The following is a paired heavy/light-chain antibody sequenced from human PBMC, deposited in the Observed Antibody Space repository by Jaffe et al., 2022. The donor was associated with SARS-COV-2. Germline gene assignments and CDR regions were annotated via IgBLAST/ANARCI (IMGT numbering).Heavy chain of an antibody. CDR1: GYTFSNYG. D-gene: IGHD3-22*01. CDR2: ISTYTGNT. V-gene: IGHV1-18*01. J-gene: IGHJ1*01. Sequence: QVQLVQSGAEVKKPGASVKVSCKASGYTFSNYGISWVRQAPGQGLEWMGWISTYTGNTNYPQKLQGRVTMTTDTSTGTVYMELRSLRSDDTAVYYCARDYHYDTSGYYFPRSFQHWGQGTLVIVSS. CDR3: ARDYHYDTSGYYFPRSFQH.
Light chain of an antibody. CDR3: SSYAGTNNFLP. J-gene: IGLJ2*01. Sequence: QSALTQPPSASGSPGQSVTISCTGSSSDIGGYNYVSWYQQHPGKAPKLMIYEVSKRPSGVPDRFSGSKSGNTASLTVSGLQAEDEAYYYCSSYAGTNNFLPFGGGTKLTVL. CDR2: EVS. V-gene: IGLV2-8*01. CDR1: SSDIGGYNY.